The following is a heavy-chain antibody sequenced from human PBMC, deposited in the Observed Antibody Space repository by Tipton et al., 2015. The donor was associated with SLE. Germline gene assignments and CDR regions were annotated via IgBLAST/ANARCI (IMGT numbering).Heavy chain of an antibody. CDR3: AKDREVTTAWFDP. J-gene: IGHJ5*02. Sequence: FTFSRDNSKNTLYLQMNSLRAEDTAVYYCAKDREVTTAWFDPWGQGTLVTVSS. V-gene: IGHV3-23*01. D-gene: IGHD4-17*01.